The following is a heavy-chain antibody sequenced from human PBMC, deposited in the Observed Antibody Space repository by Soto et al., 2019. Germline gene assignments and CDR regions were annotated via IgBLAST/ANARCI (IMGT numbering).Heavy chain of an antibody. Sequence: PGGSLRLSCAASGFTFSDAWMSWVRQAPGQGLEWMGGIIPIFGTANYAQKFQGRVTITADESTSTAYMELSSLRSEDTAVYYCAREDAAIAARPGGRGYYYYGMDVWGQGTTVTVSS. J-gene: IGHJ6*02. CDR1: GFTFSDAW. V-gene: IGHV1-69*01. D-gene: IGHD6-6*01. CDR3: AREDAAIAARPGGRGYYYYGMDV. CDR2: IIPIFGTA.